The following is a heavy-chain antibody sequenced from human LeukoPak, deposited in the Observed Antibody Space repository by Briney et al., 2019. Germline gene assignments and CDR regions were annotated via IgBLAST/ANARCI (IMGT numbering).Heavy chain of an antibody. J-gene: IGHJ6*03. Sequence: SETLSLTCSVSGGSISSYYWSWIRQPPGKGLEWIGYIYYSGSTNYNPSLKSRVTISVDTSKNQFSLKLSSVTAADTAVYYCARHASSWYYYYYYYMDVWGKGTTVTVSS. CDR1: GGSISSYY. D-gene: IGHD6-13*01. CDR2: IYYSGST. CDR3: ARHASSWYYYYYYYMDV. V-gene: IGHV4-59*01.